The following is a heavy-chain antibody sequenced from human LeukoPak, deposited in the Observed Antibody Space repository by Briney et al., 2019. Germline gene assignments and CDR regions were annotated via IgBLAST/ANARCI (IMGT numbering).Heavy chain of an antibody. CDR2: LSGSGDT. V-gene: IGHV4-4*07. CDR1: RGSVTTYS. Sequence: SETLSLTCTVSRGSVTTYSWSWIRQPAGKGLEWIGRLSGSGDTNFNPSFKTRVTMSADESKNQFSLLLRSVTAADTAVYFCARDLTLTVAFDIWGQGTVVTVSS. J-gene: IGHJ3*02. D-gene: IGHD3-16*01. CDR3: ARDLTLTVAFDI.